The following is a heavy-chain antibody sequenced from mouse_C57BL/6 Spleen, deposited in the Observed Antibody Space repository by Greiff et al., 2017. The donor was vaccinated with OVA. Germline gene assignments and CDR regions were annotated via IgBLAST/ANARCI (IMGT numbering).Heavy chain of an antibody. D-gene: IGHD1-1*01. Sequence: QVQLQQSGAELAKPGASVKLSCKASGYTFTSYWMHWVKQRPGQGLEWIGYINPSSGYTKYNQKFKDEATLTADKSSSTAYMQLSSLTYEDAAVYYCARSTTVGYFDVWGTGTTVTVSS. V-gene: IGHV1-7*01. J-gene: IGHJ1*03. CDR3: ARSTTVGYFDV. CDR2: INPSSGYT. CDR1: GYTFTSYW.